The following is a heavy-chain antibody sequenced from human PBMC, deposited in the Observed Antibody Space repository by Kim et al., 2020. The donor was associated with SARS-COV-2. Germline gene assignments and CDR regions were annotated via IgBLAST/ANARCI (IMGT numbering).Heavy chain of an antibody. D-gene: IGHD3-10*01. Sequence: GESLKISCKGSGYSFTSYWIGWVRQMPGKGLEWMGIIYPGDSDTRYSPSFQGQVTISADKSISTAYLQWSSLKASDTAMYYCARQFSLWFGELNRQHDWFDPWGQGTLVTVSS. V-gene: IGHV5-51*01. CDR1: GYSFTSYW. CDR2: IYPGDSDT. CDR3: ARQFSLWFGELNRQHDWFDP. J-gene: IGHJ5*02.